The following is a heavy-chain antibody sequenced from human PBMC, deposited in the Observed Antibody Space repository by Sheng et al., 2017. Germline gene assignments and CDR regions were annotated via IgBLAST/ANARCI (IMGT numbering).Heavy chain of an antibody. V-gene: IGHV4-39*07. J-gene: IGHJ5*02. CDR3: ARRPIAAAGANWFDP. CDR1: SGSISSGSYY. Sequence: QLQLQESGPGLVKPSETLSLTCTVSSGSISSGSYYWGWIRQPPGKGLEWIGSIYYSGSTYYNPSLKSRVTISVDTSKNQFSLKLSSVTAADTAVYYCARRPIAAAGANWFDPWGQGTRGHRLL. CDR2: IYYSGST. D-gene: IGHD6-13*01.